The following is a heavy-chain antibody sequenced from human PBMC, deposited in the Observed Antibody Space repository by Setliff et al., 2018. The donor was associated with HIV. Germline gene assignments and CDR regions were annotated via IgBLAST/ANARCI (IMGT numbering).Heavy chain of an antibody. CDR1: GGSISSGSYY. CDR3: ARRKSGSYFDAFDI. J-gene: IGHJ3*02. CDR2: IYTSGST. Sequence: TSETLSLTCTVSGGSISSGSYYWSWIRQPAGKGLEWIGHIYTSGSTNHNTSLKSRVTISIDTSKNQFSLKLSSVTAANTAVYYCARRKSGSYFDAFDIWGQGTMGT. V-gene: IGHV4-61*09. D-gene: IGHD1-26*01.